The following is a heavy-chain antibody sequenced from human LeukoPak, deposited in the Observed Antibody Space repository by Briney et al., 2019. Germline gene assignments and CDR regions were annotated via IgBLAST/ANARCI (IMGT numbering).Heavy chain of an antibody. D-gene: IGHD3-3*01. V-gene: IGHV4-59*08. CDR2: IYYSGST. J-gene: IGHJ5*02. CDR3: ARHVGNDFWSGYYHNWFDP. Sequence: SETLSLTCTVSGGSISSYYWSWIRQPPGRGLEWIGYIYYSGSTNYNPSLKSRVTISVDTSKNQFSLKLSSVTAADTAVYYCARHVGNDFWSGYYHNWFDPWGQGTLATVSS. CDR1: GGSISSYY.